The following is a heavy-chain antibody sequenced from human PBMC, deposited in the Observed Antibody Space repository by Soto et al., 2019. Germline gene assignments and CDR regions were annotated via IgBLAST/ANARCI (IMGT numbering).Heavy chain of an antibody. J-gene: IGHJ4*02. D-gene: IGHD3-22*01. Sequence: QVQLVQSGAEVKKPGASVKVSCKASGYIFTNYGIGWVRQALGRGLEWMGWISATNGNTEYAQRFQGRVTMTTDTYRRTDYMELRRLRYDHTAMYYCAIQSAHFYDTSGYYGGDYWGQGTLVNVSS. CDR1: GYIFTNYG. V-gene: IGHV1-18*01. CDR2: ISATNGNT. CDR3: AIQSAHFYDTSGYYGGDY.